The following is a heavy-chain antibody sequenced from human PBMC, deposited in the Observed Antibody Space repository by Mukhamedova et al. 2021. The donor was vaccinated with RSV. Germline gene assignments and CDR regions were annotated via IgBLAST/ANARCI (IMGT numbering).Heavy chain of an antibody. CDR3: ARGSYRPDY. V-gene: IGHV1-3*01. CDR2: GNT. D-gene: IGHD2-15*01. Sequence: GNTKYSQRFQGRVTITRDTSASTAYMELSSLTSEDTAVYFCARGSYRPDYWGQGTLVTVSS. J-gene: IGHJ4*02.